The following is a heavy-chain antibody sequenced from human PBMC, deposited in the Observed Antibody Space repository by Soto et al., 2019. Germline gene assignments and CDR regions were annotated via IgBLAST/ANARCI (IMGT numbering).Heavy chain of an antibody. CDR2: INGYNGNT. J-gene: IGHJ6*02. D-gene: IGHD3-16*01. CDR1: GYTFTSYG. V-gene: IGHV1-18*01. CDR3: ARMGDVPYYYSGMDV. Sequence: QVQLVQSGAEVKKPGASVKVSCKASGYTFTSYGITWVRQAPGQGLEWLGWINGYNGNTNYAQKLQGRVTMTTDTPXXTAYMELRSLRSDDTAVYYCARMGDVPYYYSGMDVWGQGTTVTVSS.